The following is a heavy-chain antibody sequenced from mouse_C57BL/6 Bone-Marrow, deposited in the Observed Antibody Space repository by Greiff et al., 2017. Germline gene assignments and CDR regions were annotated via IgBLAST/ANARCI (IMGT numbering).Heavy chain of an antibody. J-gene: IGHJ2*01. V-gene: IGHV1-55*01. CDR2: IYTGSGST. CDR3: SRAGIYDGYPGEFDY. CDR1: GYTFTSYW. Sequence: VQLQQPGAELVKPGASVKMSCKASGYTFTSYWITWVKQRPGQGLEWIGDIYTGSGSTYYNEKLKSKATLTVDTSSSTAYLQLSSLTSEDSAVYYCSRAGIYDGYPGEFDYWGQGTTLTVSA. D-gene: IGHD2-3*01.